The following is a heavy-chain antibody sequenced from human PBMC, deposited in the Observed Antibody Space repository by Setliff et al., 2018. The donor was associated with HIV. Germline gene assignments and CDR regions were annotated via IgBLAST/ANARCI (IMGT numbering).Heavy chain of an antibody. J-gene: IGHJ5*02. V-gene: IGHV4-4*07. Sequence: PSETLSLTCTVAGGSISSYYWSWIRQPAGKGLEWIGRIYTSGNTNYNTSLKSLKSRVTMSVDTAKNQFSLKLSSVTAADTAVYYCAKDIPGPAINSGRIKNWFDPWGEGTLVTVSS. D-gene: IGHD6-19*01. CDR1: GGSISSYY. CDR3: AKDIPGPAINSGRIKNWFDP. CDR2: IYTSGNT.